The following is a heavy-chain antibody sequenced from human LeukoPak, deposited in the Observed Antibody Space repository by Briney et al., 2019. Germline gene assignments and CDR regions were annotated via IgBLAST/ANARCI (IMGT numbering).Heavy chain of an antibody. V-gene: IGHV3-73*01. CDR2: IRSKANSYAT. D-gene: IGHD2-2*01. J-gene: IGHJ3*02. Sequence: AGGSLRLSCAASGFTFSGSAMHWVRQASGKGLEWVGRIRSKANSYATAYAASVKGRFTISRDDSKNTAYLQMNSLKTEDTAVYYCTRRVLNCSSTSCYVSGAFDIWGQRTMVTVSS. CDR3: TRRVLNCSSTSCYVSGAFDI. CDR1: GFTFSGSA.